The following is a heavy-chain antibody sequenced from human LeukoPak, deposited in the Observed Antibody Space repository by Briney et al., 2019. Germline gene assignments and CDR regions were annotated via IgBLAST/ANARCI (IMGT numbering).Heavy chain of an antibody. D-gene: IGHD1-26*01. CDR2: ISGSGSRT. CDR1: AFTFTRYG. V-gene: IGHV3-23*01. CDR3: AKGSREWELLDAFDI. J-gene: IGHJ3*02. Sequence: GGSLTLSCAAAAFTFTRYGMTWVRLAPGEWLEWVSGISGSGSRTDYADAVKGRVTITRDNAKNKLYLQMNSIRAEDAAVYYCAKGSREWELLDAFDIWGQGTMVTVSS.